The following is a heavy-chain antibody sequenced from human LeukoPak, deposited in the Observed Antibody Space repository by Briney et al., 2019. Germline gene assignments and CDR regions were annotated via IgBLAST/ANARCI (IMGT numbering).Heavy chain of an antibody. CDR2: IYYSGST. CDR3: ARRITYYYGMDV. Sequence: SATLSLPCTVPGGSIISYYWSWIRQPPGKGLEWFGYIYYSGSTNYNPSLKSRVTISVDTSKNQFSLKLSSVTAADTAVYYCARRITYYYGMDVWGQGTTVTVSS. J-gene: IGHJ6*02. V-gene: IGHV4-59*08. D-gene: IGHD3-10*01. CDR1: GGSIISYY.